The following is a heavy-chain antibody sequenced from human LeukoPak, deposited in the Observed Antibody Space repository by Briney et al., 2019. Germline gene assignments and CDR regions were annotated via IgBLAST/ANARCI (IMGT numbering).Heavy chain of an antibody. CDR1: GGSISSSSYY. Sequence: PSETLSLTCTVSGGSISSSSYYWGWNRQPPGKGLEWIGSIYYSGSTYYNPSLKSRVTISVDTSKNQFSLKLSSVTAADTAVYYCARHEAVAGTRRAEYFQHWGQGTLVTVSS. J-gene: IGHJ1*01. CDR2: IYYSGST. CDR3: ARHEAVAGTRRAEYFQH. V-gene: IGHV4-39*01. D-gene: IGHD6-19*01.